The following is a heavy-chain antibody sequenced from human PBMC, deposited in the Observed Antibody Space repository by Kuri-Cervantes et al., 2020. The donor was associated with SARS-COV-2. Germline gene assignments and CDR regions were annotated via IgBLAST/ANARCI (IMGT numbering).Heavy chain of an antibody. CDR1: GFTFSSYA. J-gene: IGHJ4*02. Sequence: GGSLRLSCAASGFTFSSYAMSWVRQAPGKGLEWVSAISGSGGSTYYADSVKGRFTISRDNSKNMVYLQMNDLRAEDTAVYYCVRDRGERGHWSQGTLVTVSS. CDR2: ISGSGGST. D-gene: IGHD6-25*01. V-gene: IGHV3-23*01. CDR3: VRDRGERGH.